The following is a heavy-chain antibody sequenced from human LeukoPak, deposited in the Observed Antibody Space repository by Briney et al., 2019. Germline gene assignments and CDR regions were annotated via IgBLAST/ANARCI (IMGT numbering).Heavy chain of an antibody. J-gene: IGHJ6*03. D-gene: IGHD6-13*01. CDR3: ARGGSSSWYGDYYYMDV. Sequence: ASVKVSCKASAYTFTSYGISWVRQAPGQGLEWMGWISVYNGHTNYAQNLQGRVTMTTDTSTSTAYMELSSLRSEDTAVYYCARGGSSSWYGDYYYMDVWGKGTTVTVSS. CDR2: ISVYNGHT. V-gene: IGHV1-18*01. CDR1: AYTFTSYG.